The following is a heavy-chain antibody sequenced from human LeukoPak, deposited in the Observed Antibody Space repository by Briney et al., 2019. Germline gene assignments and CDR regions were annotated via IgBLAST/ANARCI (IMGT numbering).Heavy chain of an antibody. CDR2: INQGGSQT. CDR1: GFTFSSYW. CDR3: TRGIWELPFDY. D-gene: IGHD3-10*01. V-gene: IGHV3-7*01. Sequence: GGSLRLPCAASGFTFSSYWMSWVRQAPGKGLEWVANINQGGSQTYYVDSVKGRFTISRDNARNSVYLQMNSLRAEDTAMYYCTRGIWELPFDYWGQGTLVTVSS. J-gene: IGHJ4*02.